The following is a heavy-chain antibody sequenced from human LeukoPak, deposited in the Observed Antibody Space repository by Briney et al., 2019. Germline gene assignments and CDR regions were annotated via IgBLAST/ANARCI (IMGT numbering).Heavy chain of an antibody. CDR3: ARVYDYVWGSYRPLYYFDY. Sequence: PSETLSLTCTVSGGSISSSSYYWGWIRQPPGKGLEWIGSIYYSGSTYYNPSLKSRVTISVDTSKNQFSLKLSSVTAADTAVYYCARVYDYVWGSYRPLYYFDYWGQGTLVTVSS. V-gene: IGHV4-39*07. CDR2: IYYSGST. CDR1: GGSISSSSYY. D-gene: IGHD3-16*02. J-gene: IGHJ4*02.